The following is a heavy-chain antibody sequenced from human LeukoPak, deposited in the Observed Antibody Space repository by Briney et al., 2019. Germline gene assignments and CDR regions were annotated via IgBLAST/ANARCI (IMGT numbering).Heavy chain of an antibody. J-gene: IGHJ6*02. CDR3: AKSPIVGATIYYYYGMDV. Sequence: GGSLRLSCITSGFTFLDYAVHWVRQAPGKGLEWVAVMSYDGNNNYYVDSVKGRFTLSRDSSKNTLYLQMNSLRAEDTAVYYCAKSPIVGATIYYYYGMDVWGQGTTVTVSS. CDR2: MSYDGNNN. V-gene: IGHV3-30-3*02. CDR1: GFTFLDYA. D-gene: IGHD1-26*01.